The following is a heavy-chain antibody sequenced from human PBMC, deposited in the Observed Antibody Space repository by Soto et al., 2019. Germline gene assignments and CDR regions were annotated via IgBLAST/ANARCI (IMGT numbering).Heavy chain of an antibody. CDR3: TRLLWFGELF. J-gene: IGHJ4*02. CDR1: GFSLSTRGVG. V-gene: IGHV2-5*02. Sequence: QITLKESGPTLVKPTQTLTLTCTFSGFSLSTRGVGVGWIRQPPGKALEWLALIYWDDDKRYSPSLKSRLTITKDNSKNQVVLTMTNMDPVDTATYYCTRLLWFGELFWGQGTLVTVSS. D-gene: IGHD3-10*01. CDR2: IYWDDDK.